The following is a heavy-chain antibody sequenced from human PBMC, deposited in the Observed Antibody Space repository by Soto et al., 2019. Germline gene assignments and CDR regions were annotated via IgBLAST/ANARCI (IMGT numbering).Heavy chain of an antibody. CDR2: IYYSGST. CDR3: ARCFPLGFGKKNWFDP. Sequence: PSETLSLTCTVSGGSISSSSYYWGWIRQPPGQGLEWIGSIYYSGSTYYNPSLKSRVTISVDTSKNQFSLKLSSVTAADTAVYYCARCFPLGFGKKNWFDPWGQGTLVTVSS. D-gene: IGHD3-10*01. V-gene: IGHV4-39*01. CDR1: GGSISSSSYY. J-gene: IGHJ5*02.